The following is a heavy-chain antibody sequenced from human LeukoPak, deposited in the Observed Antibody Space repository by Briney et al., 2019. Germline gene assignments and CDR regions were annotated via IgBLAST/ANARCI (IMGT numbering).Heavy chain of an antibody. J-gene: IGHJ3*02. V-gene: IGHV3-7*03. CDR1: GFTFSSYW. Sequence: SGGSLRLSCAASGFTFSSYWMSWVRQAPGKGLEWVANIKQDGSEKCYVDSVKGRFTISKDTSKNQVVLTMTNMDPVDTATYYCARTNNGDYPDAFDIWGQGTMVTVSS. CDR2: IKQDGSEK. CDR3: ARTNNGDYPDAFDI. D-gene: IGHD4-17*01.